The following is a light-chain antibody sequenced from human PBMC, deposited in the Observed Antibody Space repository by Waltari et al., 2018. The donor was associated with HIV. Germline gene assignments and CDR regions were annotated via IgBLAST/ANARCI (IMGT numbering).Light chain of an antibody. CDR3: CSYAGSAV. Sequence: QSALTQPASVSGSPGQSVTISCTGTSTAVANFNLISGYQQHPGQAPKRIIFEVTKRPTGLSSRFSGSKSGNTASLTISGHQPEDEADYYCCSYAGSAVFGGGTKLTV. J-gene: IGLJ2*01. V-gene: IGLV2-23*02. CDR2: EVT. CDR1: STAVANFNL.